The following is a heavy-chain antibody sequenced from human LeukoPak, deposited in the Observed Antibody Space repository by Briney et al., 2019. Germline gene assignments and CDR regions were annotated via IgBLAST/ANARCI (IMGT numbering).Heavy chain of an antibody. CDR2: IYYSGST. J-gene: IGHJ6*03. CDR3: ARGPWGIEGATTNYYYYYMDV. Sequence: PSETLSLTCTVSGGSISSSGYYWGWIRQSPGKGLEWIGSIYYSGSTNYNPSLKSRVTISVDTSKNQFSLKLSSVTAADTAVYYCARGPWGIEGATTNYYYYYMDVWGKGTTVTISS. V-gene: IGHV4-39*07. D-gene: IGHD1-26*01. CDR1: GGSISSSGYY.